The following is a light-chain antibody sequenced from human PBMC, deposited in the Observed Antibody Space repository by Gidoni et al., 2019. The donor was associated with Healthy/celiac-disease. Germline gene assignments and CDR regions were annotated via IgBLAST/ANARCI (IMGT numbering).Light chain of an antibody. CDR3: SSYAGSNNFGV. CDR1: SSDVGGYNY. V-gene: IGLV2-8*01. J-gene: IGLJ2*01. CDR2: EVS. Sequence: QSALTQPPSASGSPGQSVTISCTGTSSDVGGYNYVSWYQQHPGKAPKLMIYEVSKRPSGVPDRFSGSKSGNTASLTVSGLQADYYCSSYAGSNNFGVFGGGTKLTVL.